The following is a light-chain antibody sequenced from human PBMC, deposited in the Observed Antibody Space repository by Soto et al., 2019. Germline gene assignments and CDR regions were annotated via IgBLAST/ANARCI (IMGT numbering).Light chain of an antibody. CDR3: SSYTDRKHLV. CDR1: SSDIGGYNS. V-gene: IGLV2-8*01. Sequence: QSALPQSPSASGSPGQSVTISCTGTSSDIGGYNSVSWYQQHPGKAPKVMIYDVTKRPSGVPDRFSGSKSGNTASLTVSALQAEDEADYYCSSYTDRKHLVFGTGTKVTVL. J-gene: IGLJ1*01. CDR2: DVT.